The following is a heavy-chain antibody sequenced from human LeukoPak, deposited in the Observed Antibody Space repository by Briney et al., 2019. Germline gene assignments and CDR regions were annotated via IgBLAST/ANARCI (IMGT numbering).Heavy chain of an antibody. V-gene: IGHV3-33*01. J-gene: IGHJ3*02. D-gene: IGHD3-3*01. CDR3: ARAKAYYDFWRGYSTDAFDI. Sequence: PGGSLRLSCAASGFTFSSYGMHWVRQAPGKGLKWVAVIWYDGSNKYYADSVKGRFTISRDNSKNTLYLQMNSLRAEDTAVYYCARAKAYYDFWRGYSTDAFDIWGQGTMVTVSS. CDR1: GFTFSSYG. CDR2: IWYDGSNK.